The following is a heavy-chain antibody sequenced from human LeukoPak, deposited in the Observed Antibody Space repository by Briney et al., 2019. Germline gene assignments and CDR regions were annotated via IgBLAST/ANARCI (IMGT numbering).Heavy chain of an antibody. CDR3: ANSPESSSSSTLVS. Sequence: GGSLRLSCAASGFTFSSYAMSWVRQARGKGLEWVSAISGSGGSTYYADSVKGRFTISRDNSKNTLYLQMNSLRAEDTAVYYCANSPESSSSSTLVSWGQGTLVTVSS. V-gene: IGHV3-23*01. CDR2: ISGSGGST. J-gene: IGHJ4*02. D-gene: IGHD6-6*01. CDR1: GFTFSSYA.